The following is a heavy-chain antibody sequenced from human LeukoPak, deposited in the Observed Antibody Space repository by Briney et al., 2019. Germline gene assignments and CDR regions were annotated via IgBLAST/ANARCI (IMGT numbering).Heavy chain of an antibody. Sequence: ASVKVSCKASGYTFTSYGISWVRQAPGQGLEWMGWISAYNGNTNYAQKLQGRVTMTTDTSTSTAYMELRSLRSEDTAVYYCAREEEGECSGGSCYNNWFDPWGQGTLVTVSS. V-gene: IGHV1-18*01. CDR2: ISAYNGNT. CDR1: GYTFTSYG. D-gene: IGHD2-15*01. CDR3: AREEEGECSGGSCYNNWFDP. J-gene: IGHJ5*02.